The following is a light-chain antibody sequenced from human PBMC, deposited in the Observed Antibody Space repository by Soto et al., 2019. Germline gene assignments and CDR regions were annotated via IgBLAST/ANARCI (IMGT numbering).Light chain of an antibody. CDR2: GTS. CDR1: QSVSSSY. V-gene: IGKV3-20*01. Sequence: EIVLTQSPGTLSLSPGERATLSCRASQSVSSSYLAWYQQKPGQAPRLLIYGTSSRATGIPDRFSGSGSGTDLTRTSSRREPEELAVDYCQQYGSSSGTFGQGTKVDIK. J-gene: IGKJ1*01. CDR3: QQYGSSSGT.